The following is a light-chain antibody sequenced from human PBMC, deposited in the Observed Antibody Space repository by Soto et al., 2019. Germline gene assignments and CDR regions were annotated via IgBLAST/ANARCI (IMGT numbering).Light chain of an antibody. Sequence: EIVLTQSPGTLSLSPGERATLSCRASQRVSSSYLAWYQQKPGQAPRLLIYGASSRATGIPDRFSGSGSGQDFTLTISRLEPEDFAVYYCQQYGSSIFTFGPGTKVDIK. CDR1: QRVSSSY. V-gene: IGKV3-20*01. J-gene: IGKJ3*01. CDR3: QQYGSSIFT. CDR2: GAS.